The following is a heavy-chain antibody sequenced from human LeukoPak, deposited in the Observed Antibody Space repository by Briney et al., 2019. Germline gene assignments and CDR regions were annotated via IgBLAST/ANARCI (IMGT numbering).Heavy chain of an antibody. CDR1: GGPISSYY. CDR3: ARYSSSWYRWFDP. J-gene: IGHJ5*02. V-gene: IGHV4-59*01. D-gene: IGHD6-13*01. Sequence: SETLSLTCTVSGGPISSYYWSWIRQPPGKGLEWIGYIYYSGSTNYNPSLKSRVTISVDTSKNQFSLKLSSVTAADTAVYYCARYSSSWYRWFDPWGQGTLVTVSS. CDR2: IYYSGST.